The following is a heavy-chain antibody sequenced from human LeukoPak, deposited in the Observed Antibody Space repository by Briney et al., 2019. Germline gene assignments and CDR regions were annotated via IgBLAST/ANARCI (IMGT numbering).Heavy chain of an antibody. CDR3: ARVGNGESPQGSGWFDAFDI. V-gene: IGHV3-9*01. D-gene: IGHD6-19*01. CDR1: GFTFDDYA. J-gene: IGHJ3*02. CDR2: ISWSSGSI. Sequence: PGGSLRLSCAASGFTFDDYAMHWVRQAPGKGLEWVSGISWSSGSIGYADSVKGRFTISRDNSKNTLYLQMNSLRAEDTAVYYCARVGNGESPQGSGWFDAFDIWGQGTMVTVSS.